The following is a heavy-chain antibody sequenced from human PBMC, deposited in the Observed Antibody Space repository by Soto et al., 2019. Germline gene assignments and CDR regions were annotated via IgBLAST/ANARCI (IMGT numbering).Heavy chain of an antibody. Sequence: EVQLLESGGGLVQTGGSLRLSCASSGFTLSSYGMSWVRQAPGKGLEWVSGFSGGGRTTYYEDSVKGRFTISRDDSKNTVFLQINSLRADDTAVYYCATPIVDFWRGSAGPDYLDVCGKGTSVTVS. CDR2: FSGGGRTT. CDR1: GFTLSSYG. J-gene: IGHJ6*03. V-gene: IGHV3-23*01. D-gene: IGHD3-3*01. CDR3: ATPIVDFWRGSAGPDYLDV.